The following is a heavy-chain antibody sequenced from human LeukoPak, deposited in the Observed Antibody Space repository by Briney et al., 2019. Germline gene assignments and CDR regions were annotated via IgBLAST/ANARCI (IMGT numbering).Heavy chain of an antibody. V-gene: IGHV3-74*01. CDR1: GFTFSTYW. Sequence: PGGSLRLSCAASGFTFSTYWMHWVRQAPGKGLVWVSRINTDGSGTIYADSVKGRFTISRDNAKNTVCLQMNSLRVEDTAVYYCARGIVGTTMGRYWGQGTLVTVSS. CDR3: ARGIVGTTMGRY. CDR2: INTDGSGT. J-gene: IGHJ4*02. D-gene: IGHD1-26*01.